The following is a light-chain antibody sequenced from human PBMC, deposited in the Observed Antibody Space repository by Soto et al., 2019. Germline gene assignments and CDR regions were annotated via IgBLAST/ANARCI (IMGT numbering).Light chain of an antibody. CDR3: QQYATRPWT. J-gene: IGKJ1*01. CDR1: QSVSGSY. V-gene: IGKV3-20*01. Sequence: EIVLTQSPGTLSLSPGERATVSCRARQSVSGSYLAWYQQKPGQSPRLLIHDASSRATGIPDRFNGSGSGTDFTLTISRLEPEDFAVYYCQQYATRPWTFGQGTKVESK. CDR2: DAS.